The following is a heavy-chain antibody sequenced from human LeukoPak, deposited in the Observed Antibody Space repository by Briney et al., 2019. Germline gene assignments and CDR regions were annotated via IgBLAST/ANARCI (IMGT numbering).Heavy chain of an antibody. J-gene: IGHJ4*02. CDR3: ARGDGYCSGGSCMIFDY. CDR1: GYTFTSYG. Sequence: GASVKVSCKASGYTFTSYGISWVRQAPGQGLEWMGWISAYNGNTNYAQKLQGRVTVTTDTSTSTGYMELRSLRSDDTAVYYCARGDGYCSGGSCMIFDYWGQGTLVTVSS. CDR2: ISAYNGNT. D-gene: IGHD2-15*01. V-gene: IGHV1-18*01.